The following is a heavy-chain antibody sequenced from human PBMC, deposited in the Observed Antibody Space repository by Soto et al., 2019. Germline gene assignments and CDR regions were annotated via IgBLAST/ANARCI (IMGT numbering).Heavy chain of an antibody. Sequence: GGSLRLSCAASGFTFDDYAMHWVRQAPGKGLEWVSGISWNSGSIGYADSVKGRFTISRDSAKNSLYLQMNSLRAEDTALYYCANLGSTSSYYYYGMDVWGKGTTVTVSS. CDR3: ANLGSTSSYYYYGMDV. J-gene: IGHJ6*04. D-gene: IGHD6-13*01. CDR1: GFTFDDYA. CDR2: ISWNSGSI. V-gene: IGHV3-9*01.